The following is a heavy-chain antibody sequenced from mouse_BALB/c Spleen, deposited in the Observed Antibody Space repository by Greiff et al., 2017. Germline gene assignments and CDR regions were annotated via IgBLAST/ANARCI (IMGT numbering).Heavy chain of an antibody. CDR2: INSNGGST. CDR3: ARDGLLPYYFDY. J-gene: IGHJ2*01. CDR1: GFTFSSYG. D-gene: IGHD2-10*01. V-gene: IGHV5-6-3*01. Sequence: EVQGVESGGGLVQPGGSLKLSCAASGFTFSSYGMSWVRQTPDKRLELVATINSNGGSTYYPDSVKGRFTISRDNAKNTLYLQMSSLKSEDTAMYYCARDGLLPYYFDYWGQGTTLTGSS.